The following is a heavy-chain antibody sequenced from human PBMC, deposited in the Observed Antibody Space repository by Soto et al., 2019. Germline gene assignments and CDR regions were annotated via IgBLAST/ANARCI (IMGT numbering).Heavy chain of an antibody. CDR3: ARIPQIAVAGTRFGYFDL. CDR2: IWYDGSNK. V-gene: IGHV3-33*01. CDR1: GFTFSSYG. Sequence: QVQLEESGGGVVQPGRSLRLSCAVSGFTFSSYGMHWVRQAPGKGLEWVAVIWYDGSNKYYADSVKGRFTISRDNSKNTLYLQMNSRGAEDTAVYYCARIPQIAVAGTRFGYFDLWGRGTLVTVSS. D-gene: IGHD6-19*01. J-gene: IGHJ2*01.